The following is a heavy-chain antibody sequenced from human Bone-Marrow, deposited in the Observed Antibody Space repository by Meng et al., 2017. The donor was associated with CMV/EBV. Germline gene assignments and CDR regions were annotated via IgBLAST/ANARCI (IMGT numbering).Heavy chain of an antibody. D-gene: IGHD2-2*01. J-gene: IGHJ4*02. CDR2: IIPILGIA. Sequence: SVKVSCKASGGTFSSYAISWVRQAPGQGLEWMGGIIPILGIANYAQSFQGRVTITADKSTSTAYMELSSLRSEDTAVYYCASDLGIVVVPAVIRWWGVGSWGQGTLVTVSS. V-gene: IGHV1-69*10. CDR1: GGTFSSYA. CDR3: ASDLGIVVVPAVIRWWGVGS.